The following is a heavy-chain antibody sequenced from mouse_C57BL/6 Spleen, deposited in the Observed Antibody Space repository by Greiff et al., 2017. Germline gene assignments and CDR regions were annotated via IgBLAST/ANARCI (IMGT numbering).Heavy chain of an antibody. V-gene: IGHV1-15*01. D-gene: IGHD2-5*01. J-gene: IGHJ4*01. CDR1: GYTFTDYE. CDR3: TRLPTDYSNSYYAMDD. CDR2: IDPETGGT. Sequence: LQESGAELVRPGASVTLSCKASGYTFTDYEMHWVKQTPVHGLEWIGAIDPETGGTAYNQKFKGKAILTADKSSSTASMELRSLTSEDSAVYYCTRLPTDYSNSYYAMDDWGQGTSVTVSS.